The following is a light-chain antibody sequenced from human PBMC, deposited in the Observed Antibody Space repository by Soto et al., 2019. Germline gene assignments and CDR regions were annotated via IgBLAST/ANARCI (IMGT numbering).Light chain of an antibody. Sequence: EIVLTQSPGTLSLSPGERATLSCRASQSVSGSYLAWYQQKPGQAPRLLIYGASIRATGIPDRFSGSGSGTDFTLTIIRLEPEDFVVYYCQQYGSFPRTFGQGTKVEVK. CDR3: QQYGSFPRT. V-gene: IGKV3-20*01. J-gene: IGKJ1*01. CDR2: GAS. CDR1: QSVSGSY.